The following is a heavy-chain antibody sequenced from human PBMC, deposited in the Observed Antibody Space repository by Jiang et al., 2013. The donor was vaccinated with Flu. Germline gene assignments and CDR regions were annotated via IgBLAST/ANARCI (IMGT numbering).Heavy chain of an antibody. V-gene: IGHV3-23*04. CDR1: GFTFSSYA. CDR3: AKDDEPHPRSLWSFGY. D-gene: IGHD3-16*02. CDR2: ISGSGGST. Sequence: QLVESGGGLVQPGGSLRLSCAASGFTFSSYAMSWVRQAPGKGLEWVSAISGSGGSTYYADSVKGRFTISRDNSKNTLYLQMNSLRAEDTAVYYCAKDDEPHPRSLWSFGYWGQGTLVTVSS. J-gene: IGHJ4*02.